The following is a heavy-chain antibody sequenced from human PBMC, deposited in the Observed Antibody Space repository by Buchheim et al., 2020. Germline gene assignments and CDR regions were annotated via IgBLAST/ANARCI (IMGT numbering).Heavy chain of an antibody. CDR2: INHSGST. CDR3: ASIHKRGYSYGY. J-gene: IGHJ4*02. Sequence: QVQLQQWGAGLLKPSETLSLTCAAYGGSFSGYYWSWIRQPPGKGLEWIGEINHSGSTNYNPSLKSRVTISVDTSKKQFSLKLSSVTAADTAVYYCASIHKRGYSYGYWGQGTL. D-gene: IGHD5-18*01. V-gene: IGHV4-34*01. CDR1: GGSFSGYY.